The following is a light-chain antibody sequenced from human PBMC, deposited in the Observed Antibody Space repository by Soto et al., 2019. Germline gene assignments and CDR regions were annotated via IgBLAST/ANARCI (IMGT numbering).Light chain of an antibody. J-gene: IGLJ1*01. Sequence: QSVLIQPPSASDTPGQRVTISCSGSRSNIESNAVNWYQQFPGTAPKLLIHRDSQRPSGVPDRFSGSRSATSASLSISGLQSEDEAEYFCSAWDDSLDGFVFGTGTKLTVL. CDR3: SAWDDSLDGFV. CDR1: RSNIESNA. CDR2: RDS. V-gene: IGLV1-44*01.